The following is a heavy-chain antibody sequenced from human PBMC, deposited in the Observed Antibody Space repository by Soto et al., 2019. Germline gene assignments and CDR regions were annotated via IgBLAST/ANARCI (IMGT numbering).Heavy chain of an antibody. V-gene: IGHV3-33*01. CDR1: GFTFSSYG. CDR2: TWYDGSSG. CDR3: ARGAHGSGSFSYYNYYVDV. D-gene: IGHD3-10*01. J-gene: IGHJ6*03. Sequence: GGSLRLSCAASGFTFSSYGMHWVRQAPGKGLEWVALTWYDGSSGYYGDSVKGRFTISRDNSKNTLYLQMNSLRGEDTAVYYCARGAHGSGSFSYYNYYVDVWGKGTTVTVSS.